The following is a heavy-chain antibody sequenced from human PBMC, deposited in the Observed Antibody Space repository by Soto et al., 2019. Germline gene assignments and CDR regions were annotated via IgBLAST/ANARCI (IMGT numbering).Heavy chain of an antibody. D-gene: IGHD6-19*01. CDR3: ARGGSGWTRGGWLGP. CDR2: ISDSGSTI. V-gene: IGHV3-11*01. Sequence: GGSLRLSXTASGFTFSDFYMIWVRQAPGKGLEWLSYISDSGSTIYYADSVRARFVIFRDNAANSVYLQMNGLTDGDTASYYCARGGSGWTRGGWLGPWGQGSLVTVSS. CDR1: GFTFSDFY. J-gene: IGHJ5*02.